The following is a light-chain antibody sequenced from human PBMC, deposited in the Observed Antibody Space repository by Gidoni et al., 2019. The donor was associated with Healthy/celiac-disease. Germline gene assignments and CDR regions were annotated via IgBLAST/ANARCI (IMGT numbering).Light chain of an antibody. CDR3: QQYYSTPT. Sequence: DIVITQSPDFLAVSLGERATINCKSSQSVLYSSNNKNYLAWYQQKPGQPPKLLIYWASTRESGVPDRFSGSGSGTDFTLTISSLQAEDVAVYYCQQYYSTPTFXPXTKVDIK. J-gene: IGKJ3*01. CDR2: WAS. V-gene: IGKV4-1*01. CDR1: QSVLYSSNNKNY.